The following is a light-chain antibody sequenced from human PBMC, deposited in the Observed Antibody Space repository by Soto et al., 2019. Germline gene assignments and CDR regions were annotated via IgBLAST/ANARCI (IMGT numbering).Light chain of an antibody. CDR3: QQYNNWTLT. CDR1: QSVTSN. Sequence: EIVVTQSPATLSVSPGDRATLSCRASQSVTSNLAWYQQTPGQAPRVXIYGASTRATGVPARFSGGGSGTEFTLTITSLQSEDFAVYWCQQYNNWTLTFGPGTRLENK. V-gene: IGKV3-15*01. CDR2: GAS. J-gene: IGKJ5*01.